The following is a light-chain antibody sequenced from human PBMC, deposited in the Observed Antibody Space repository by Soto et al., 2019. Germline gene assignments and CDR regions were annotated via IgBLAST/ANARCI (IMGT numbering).Light chain of an antibody. CDR2: EVT. CDR1: SGDIGLFNY. CDR3: SSYFVSKISYV. J-gene: IGLJ1*01. V-gene: IGLV2-14*01. Sequence: QSALTQPASVSGSPGQSITISCTGTSGDIGLFNYISWYQQHPGKAPKVIIYEVTRRPSGVSTRFSGSISGSTASLTISGLQPEDEADYYCSSYFVSKISYVFGPGTNVTVL.